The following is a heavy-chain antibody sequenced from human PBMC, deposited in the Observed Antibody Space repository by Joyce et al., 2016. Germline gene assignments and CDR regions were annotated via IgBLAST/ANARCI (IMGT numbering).Heavy chain of an antibody. CDR3: TRLASSGFDR. CDR2: IFPADSDT. J-gene: IGHJ5*02. D-gene: IGHD6-6*01. CDR1: GYTFTSHS. V-gene: IGHV5-51*01. Sequence: VQLVQSGAQVKKAGDSLKIACQGSGYTFTSHSIAWVRQTPGKGLEWMGIIFPADSDTTYSPSFQGQVTISADKATDTAYIQWGSLKASDTAIYYCTRLASSGFDRWGQGTLLTVSS.